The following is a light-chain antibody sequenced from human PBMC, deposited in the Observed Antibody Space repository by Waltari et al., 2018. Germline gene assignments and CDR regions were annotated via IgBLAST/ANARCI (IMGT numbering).Light chain of an antibody. CDR3: QHNVRLPVT. CDR1: QSVGRS. J-gene: IGKJ1*01. CDR2: NTY. Sequence: EIVLTQSPGTLSLSPGERATLSCRASQSVGRSLVWYQQKPGQAPRLVIYNTYTRATGIPDRFIGSGSGTDFSLTISRLEPEDFAVYYCQHNVRLPVTFGQGTKVEIK. V-gene: IGKV3-20*01.